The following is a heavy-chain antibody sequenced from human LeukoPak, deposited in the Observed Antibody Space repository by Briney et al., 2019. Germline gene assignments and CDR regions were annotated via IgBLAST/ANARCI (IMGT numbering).Heavy chain of an antibody. V-gene: IGHV3-23*01. CDR2: ISGTGYNT. Sequence: PGGSLRLSCAASGFTFSNYAMSWVRQAPGKGLEWVSAISGTGYNTYYADSVKGRFTISRDNSKNTVYLQINTLRAEDTAVYYWAKGSYGSPPRVDYWGQGTLVTVSS. D-gene: IGHD6-13*01. CDR1: GFTFSNYA. CDR3: AKGSYGSPPRVDY. J-gene: IGHJ4*02.